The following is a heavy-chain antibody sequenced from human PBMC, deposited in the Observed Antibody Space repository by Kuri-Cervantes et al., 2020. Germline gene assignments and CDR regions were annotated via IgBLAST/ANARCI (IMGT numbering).Heavy chain of an antibody. CDR3: TRRAAMGFDY. D-gene: IGHD5-18*01. V-gene: IGHV3-73*01. Sequence: GESLKISCAASGFTFSSYSMNWVRQASGKGLEWVGRIRSRANSYATAYAASVKGRFTISRDDSKNTAYLQMNSLKTEDTAVYYWTRRAAMGFDYWGQGTLVTVSS. CDR1: GFTFSSYS. CDR2: IRSRANSYAT. J-gene: IGHJ4*02.